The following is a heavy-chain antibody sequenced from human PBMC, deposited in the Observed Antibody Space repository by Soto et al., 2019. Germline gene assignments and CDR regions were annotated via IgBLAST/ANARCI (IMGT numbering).Heavy chain of an antibody. CDR2: IKEDGNEK. D-gene: IGHD3-10*01. V-gene: IGHV3-7*01. Sequence: PGGSLRLSCTASGFTFSIYCMSWVRQAPGKGLEWVANIKEDGNEKHYVDSVKGRFTITRDNAKNSLYLQMNSLRVEDTAVYYCARHYGSGTYLYYGMDVWGQGTTVTVSS. CDR3: ARHYGSGTYLYYGMDV. CDR1: GFTFSIYC. J-gene: IGHJ6*02.